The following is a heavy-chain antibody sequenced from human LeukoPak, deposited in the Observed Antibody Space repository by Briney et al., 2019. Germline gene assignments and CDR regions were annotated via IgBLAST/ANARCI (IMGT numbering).Heavy chain of an antibody. CDR2: INHSGST. V-gene: IGHV4-34*01. CDR3: ASTHRRFGELLYYFDY. Sequence: SETLSLTCAVYGGSFSGYYWSWIRQPPGKRLEWIGEINHSGSTNYNPSLKSRVTISVDTSKNQFSLKLSSVTAADTSVYYCASTHRRFGELLYYFDYWGQGTLVTVSS. J-gene: IGHJ4*02. CDR1: GGSFSGYY. D-gene: IGHD3-10*01.